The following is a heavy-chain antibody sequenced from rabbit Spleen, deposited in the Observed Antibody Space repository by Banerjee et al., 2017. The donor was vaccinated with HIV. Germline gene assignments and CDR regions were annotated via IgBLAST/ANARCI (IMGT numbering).Heavy chain of an antibody. CDR3: ARDTGSSFSSYGVDL. D-gene: IGHD8-1*01. J-gene: IGHJ6*01. Sequence: QEQLEASGGDLVKPARPLTPTCTASGSSFSSSDYLCWVRPAPGEGLEGISCIAGSSSGFTYSAAWAKGRFTISKTSSTTVTLQMTSLTVADTATYFCARDTGSSFSSYGVDLWGPGTLVTVS. CDR1: GSSFSSSDY. V-gene: IGHV1S45*01. CDR2: IAGSSSGFT.